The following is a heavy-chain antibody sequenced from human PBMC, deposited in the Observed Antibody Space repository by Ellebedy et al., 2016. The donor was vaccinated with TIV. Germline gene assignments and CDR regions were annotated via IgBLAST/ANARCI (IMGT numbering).Heavy chain of an antibody. J-gene: IGHJ4*02. Sequence: SETLSLXXAVSGGSISSGDSSWNWIRQPPGKGLEWIGNIYQSGSTYYNPSLKSRVTISVDTSKNQFSLKLRSVTAADTAVYYCARDDTDRSGWTGLDNWGQGTLVTVSS. D-gene: IGHD6-19*01. CDR1: GGSISSGDSS. CDR2: IYQSGST. CDR3: ARDDTDRSGWTGLDN. V-gene: IGHV4-30-2*01.